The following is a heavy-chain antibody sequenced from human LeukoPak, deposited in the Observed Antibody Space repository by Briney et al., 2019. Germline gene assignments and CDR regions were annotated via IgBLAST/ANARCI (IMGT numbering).Heavy chain of an antibody. J-gene: IGHJ4*02. Sequence: ASVKVSCKTSGYTFIGYYLHWVRQAPGQGLEWMGWMNPNSGNTGYAQKFQGRVTMTRNTSISTAYMELSSLRSEDTAVYYCARGHRSYDFWSGYYDFDYWGQGTLDTVSS. CDR3: ARGHRSYDFWSGYYDFDY. CDR2: MNPNSGNT. V-gene: IGHV1-8*01. CDR1: GYTFIGYY. D-gene: IGHD3-3*01.